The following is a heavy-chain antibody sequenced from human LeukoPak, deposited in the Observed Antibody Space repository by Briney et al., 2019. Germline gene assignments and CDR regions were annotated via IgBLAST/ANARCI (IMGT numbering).Heavy chain of an antibody. CDR1: GGSISSSSYY. V-gene: IGHV4-39*01. D-gene: IGHD3-10*01. CDR2: IYYSGST. Sequence: SETLSLTCTVSGGSISSSSYYWGWIRQPPGKGLEWIGSIYYSGSTYYNPSLKSRDTISVDTSKNQFSLKLSSVTAADTAVYYCARLAGSGSYFDLYFDYWGQETLVTVSS. J-gene: IGHJ4*02. CDR3: ARLAGSGSYFDLYFDY.